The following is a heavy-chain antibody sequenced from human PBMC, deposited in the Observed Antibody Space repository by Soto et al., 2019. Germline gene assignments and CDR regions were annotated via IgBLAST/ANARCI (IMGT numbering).Heavy chain of an antibody. Sequence: GGSLRLSCAASGFTFSSYAMSWVRQAPGKGLEWVSAISGSGGSTYYADYVKGRFTISRDNSKNTLYLQMNSLRAEDTAVYYCAKDNYCSSTSCYAQGNDYWGQGTLVTVSS. D-gene: IGHD2-2*01. CDR3: AKDNYCSSTSCYAQGNDY. CDR2: ISGSGGST. J-gene: IGHJ4*02. V-gene: IGHV3-23*01. CDR1: GFTFSSYA.